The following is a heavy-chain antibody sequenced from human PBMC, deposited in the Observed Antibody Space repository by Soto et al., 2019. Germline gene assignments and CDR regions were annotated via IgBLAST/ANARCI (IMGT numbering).Heavy chain of an antibody. CDR3: ATLFYDFWSGYYQGGYFDY. D-gene: IGHD3-3*01. CDR2: IYYSGST. CDR1: GGSISSGGYY. V-gene: IGHV4-31*03. Sequence: TLSLTCTVSGGSISSGGYYWSWIRQHPGKGLEWIGYIYYSGSTYYNPSLKSRVTISVDTSKNQFSLKLSSVTAADTAVYYCATLFYDFWSGYYQGGYFDYWGQGTLVTVSS. J-gene: IGHJ4*02.